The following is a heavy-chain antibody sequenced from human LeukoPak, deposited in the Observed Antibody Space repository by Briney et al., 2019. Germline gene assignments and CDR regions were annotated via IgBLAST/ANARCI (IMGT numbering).Heavy chain of an antibody. CDR2: ISSKGGST. D-gene: IGHD4-17*01. V-gene: IGHV3-64D*06. J-gene: IGHJ4*02. Sequence: QPGGSLRLSCSASGFTFSTYAMHWVRQAPGKGLEYVSAISSKGGSTYYADSVKGRFTISRDNSKNTLYLQMSSLRAEDMAVYYCVNSRMTTVTAFDYWGQGTLVTVSS. CDR1: GFTFSTYA. CDR3: VNSRMTTVTAFDY.